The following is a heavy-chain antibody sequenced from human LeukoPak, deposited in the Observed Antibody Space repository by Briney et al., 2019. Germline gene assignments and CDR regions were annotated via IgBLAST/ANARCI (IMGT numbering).Heavy chain of an antibody. Sequence: SETLSLTCTVSGVSISSGSYYWSWIRQPAGKGLEWIGRIYTSGSTNYNPSLKSRVTISVDTSKNQFSLKLSSVTAADTAVYYCASLLRQHYYMDVWGKGTTVTVSS. CDR2: IYTSGST. D-gene: IGHD5-12*01. CDR1: GVSISSGSYY. CDR3: ASLLRQHYYMDV. J-gene: IGHJ6*03. V-gene: IGHV4-61*02.